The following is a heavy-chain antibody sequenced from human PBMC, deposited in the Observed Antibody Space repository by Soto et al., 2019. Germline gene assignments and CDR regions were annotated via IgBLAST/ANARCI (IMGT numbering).Heavy chain of an antibody. V-gene: IGHV1-69*13. CDR1: GGTFSSYA. Sequence: ASVKVSCKASGGTFSSYAISWVRQAPGQGLEWMGGIIPIFGTANYAQKFQGRVTITADESTSTAYMELSSLRSEDTAVYYCASSGVPYYYDSSGSPPLFWGQGTLVTVSS. J-gene: IGHJ4*02. CDR2: IIPIFGTA. CDR3: ASSGVPYYYDSSGSPPLF. D-gene: IGHD3-22*01.